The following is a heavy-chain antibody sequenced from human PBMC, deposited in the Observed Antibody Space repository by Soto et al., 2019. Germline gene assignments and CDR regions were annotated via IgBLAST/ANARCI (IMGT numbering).Heavy chain of an antibody. CDR3: ARDYYYDSSGYLDY. D-gene: IGHD3-22*01. CDR2: ISYDGSNK. Sequence: QVQLVESGGGVVQPGRSLRLSCAASGFTFSSYAMHWVRQAPGKGLEWAAVISYDGSNKYYADSVKGRFTISRDNSKNTLYLQMNSLRAEDTAVYYCARDYYYDSSGYLDYWGQGTLVTVSS. J-gene: IGHJ4*02. CDR1: GFTFSSYA. V-gene: IGHV3-30-3*01.